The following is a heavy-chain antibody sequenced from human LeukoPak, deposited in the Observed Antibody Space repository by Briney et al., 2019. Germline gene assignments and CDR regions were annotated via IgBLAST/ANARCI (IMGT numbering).Heavy chain of an antibody. CDR2: ISGSGGGT. Sequence: PGGSLRLSCAASGFTFSSYAMSWVRQAPGKGLEWVSAISGSGGGTHYPDSVKDRCTISRDNSKNTLYMQMNSLRAEDTAVYYCAKGDTAMVRWGQGTLVTVSS. CDR1: GFTFSSYA. J-gene: IGHJ4*02. CDR3: AKGDTAMVR. V-gene: IGHV3-23*01. D-gene: IGHD5-18*01.